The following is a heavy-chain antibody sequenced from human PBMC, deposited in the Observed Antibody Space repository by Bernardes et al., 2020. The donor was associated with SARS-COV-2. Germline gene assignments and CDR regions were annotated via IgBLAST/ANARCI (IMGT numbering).Heavy chain of an antibody. Sequence: SETLSLTCSVSGGSIGSNNWWTWVRQTPGKGLEWIGEIYHTGVTYYNPSLESRVSMSIDTSKNLFSLTLTSMTAADTGVYYCARDASVSSRGYFDLWGRGTLATVSS. D-gene: IGHD2-15*01. CDR2: IYHTGVT. CDR1: GGSIGSNNW. CDR3: ARDASVSSRGYFDL. J-gene: IGHJ4*02. V-gene: IGHV4-4*02.